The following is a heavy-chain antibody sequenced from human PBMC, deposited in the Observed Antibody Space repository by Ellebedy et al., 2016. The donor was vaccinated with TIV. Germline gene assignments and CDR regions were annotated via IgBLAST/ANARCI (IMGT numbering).Heavy chain of an antibody. Sequence: PGGSLRLSCAASGFIFSSHNMNWVRQAPGKGLEWVSSISSSGSYIYYADSAKGRFTISRDNAKNSLYLQMNSLRAEDTAVYYCSFKGMTTRVYWGQGTLVTVSS. J-gene: IGHJ4*02. CDR3: SFKGMTTRVY. V-gene: IGHV3-21*04. CDR2: ISSSGSYI. D-gene: IGHD1-1*01. CDR1: GFIFSSHN.